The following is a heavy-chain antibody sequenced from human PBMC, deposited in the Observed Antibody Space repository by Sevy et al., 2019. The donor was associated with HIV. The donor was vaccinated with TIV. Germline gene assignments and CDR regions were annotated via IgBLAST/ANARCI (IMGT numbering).Heavy chain of an antibody. CDR1: GFTFSDYA. D-gene: IGHD3-22*01. CDR2: MNWKGDNT. CDR3: ARNTYYYDSTGHGAFDL. V-gene: IGHV3-20*04. J-gene: IGHJ3*01. Sequence: GGSLRLSCVASGFTFSDYAVSWVRQPPGKGLEWVSSMNWKGDNTGYADSLKGRFTISRDSTKNSLFLQINSLRVEDTALYYCARNTYYYDSTGHGAFDLWGQGTMVTVSS.